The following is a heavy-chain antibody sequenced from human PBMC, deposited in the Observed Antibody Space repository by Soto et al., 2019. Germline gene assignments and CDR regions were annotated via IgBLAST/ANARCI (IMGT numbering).Heavy chain of an antibody. CDR2: ISYDGSVK. CDR1: GFTFSSHA. CDR3: ASRTPYSSTDI. D-gene: IGHD2-2*01. V-gene: IGHV3-30*04. J-gene: IGHJ3*02. Sequence: PGGSLRLSCAASGFTFSSHAMHWVRQTPGKGLEWVAVISYDGSVKYYADSVKGRFTISRDNSKNTVYLQMNSLRTEDTAVYYCASRTPYSSTDIWGQGTMVTVSS.